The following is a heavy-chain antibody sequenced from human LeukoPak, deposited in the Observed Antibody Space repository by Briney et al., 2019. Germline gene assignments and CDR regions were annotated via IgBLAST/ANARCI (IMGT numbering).Heavy chain of an antibody. D-gene: IGHD4-23*01. Sequence: GGSLRLSCAASGFTFSSYSMNWVRQAPGKGLEWVSSISSSSSHIYYADSVKGRFTISRDNAKNSLYLQMNSLRAEDTAVYYCARVVFAYGGNSKRGYFDYWGQGTLVTVSS. CDR2: ISSSSSHI. CDR1: GFTFSSYS. V-gene: IGHV3-21*01. J-gene: IGHJ4*02. CDR3: ARVVFAYGGNSKRGYFDY.